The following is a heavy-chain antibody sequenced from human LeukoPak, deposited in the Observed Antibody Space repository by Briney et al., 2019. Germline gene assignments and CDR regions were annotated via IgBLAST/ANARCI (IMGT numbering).Heavy chain of an antibody. CDR1: GFAFNSYA. V-gene: IGHV3-30-3*01. D-gene: IGHD1-26*01. CDR2: ISHDGSAQ. CDR3: ARDLSGTYMVDY. J-gene: IGHJ4*02. Sequence: GGSLRLSCAVSGFAFNSYAMHWVRQAPGEGLEWEAFISHDGSAQSYADSVKGRFTISRDNSKNTLYLQMNSLRPEGTAVYYCARDLSGTYMVDYWGQGTLVTVSS.